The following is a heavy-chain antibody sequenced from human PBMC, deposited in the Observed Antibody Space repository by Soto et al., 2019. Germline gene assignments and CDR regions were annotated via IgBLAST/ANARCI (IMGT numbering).Heavy chain of an antibody. CDR2: IYYSGST. CDR1: GGSISSYY. CDR3: ARSYSSSPVA. D-gene: IGHD6-13*01. V-gene: IGHV4-59*01. Sequence: SETLSLTCTVSGGSISSYYWSWIRQPPGKGLEWIGYIYYSGSTNYNPSLKSRVTISVDTSKNQFSLKLSSVTAADTAVYYCARSYSSSPVAWGQGTLVTVSS. J-gene: IGHJ4*02.